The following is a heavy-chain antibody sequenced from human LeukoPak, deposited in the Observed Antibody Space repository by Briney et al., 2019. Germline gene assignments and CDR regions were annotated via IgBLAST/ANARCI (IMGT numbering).Heavy chain of an antibody. D-gene: IGHD1-26*01. Sequence: ASVKVSCKASGYTFIGYYVHWVRQAPGQGLEWMGWINSKSGGTNYAQKFQGRVAMTRDTSISTAYMELRNLRSDDTAVYYCARGGRWELPRPYAFDIWGQGTMVTVSS. J-gene: IGHJ3*02. CDR2: INSKSGGT. V-gene: IGHV1-2*02. CDR1: GYTFIGYY. CDR3: ARGGRWELPRPYAFDI.